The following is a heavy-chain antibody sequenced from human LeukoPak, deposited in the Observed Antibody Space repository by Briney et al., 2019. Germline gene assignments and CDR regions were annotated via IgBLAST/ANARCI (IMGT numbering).Heavy chain of an antibody. CDR2: ILSGGST. D-gene: IGHD6-13*01. CDR3: AKDMVAAANWFDP. Sequence: EGSLRLSCAASGFTFSSYAMNWVRQAPGKGLEWVSTILSGGSTYYADSVKGRFTISRDTSKNTLYLQMNSLRPEDTAVYYCAKDMVAAANWFDPWGQGTLVTVSS. CDR1: GFTFSSYA. V-gene: IGHV3-23*01. J-gene: IGHJ5*02.